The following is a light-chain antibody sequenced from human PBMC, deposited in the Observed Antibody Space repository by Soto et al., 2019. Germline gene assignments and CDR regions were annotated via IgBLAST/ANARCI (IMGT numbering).Light chain of an antibody. CDR2: GVS. Sequence: SALTQPASVSGSPGQSITISCTGTSSDVGGYNYVSWYQQHPDKAPKLMIYGVSDRPSGVSNRFSGSKSANTASLTISGLQGEDAADYYCASYTTSNTLVFGGGTKLTVL. J-gene: IGLJ2*01. CDR1: SSDVGGYNY. CDR3: ASYTTSNTLV. V-gene: IGLV2-14*01.